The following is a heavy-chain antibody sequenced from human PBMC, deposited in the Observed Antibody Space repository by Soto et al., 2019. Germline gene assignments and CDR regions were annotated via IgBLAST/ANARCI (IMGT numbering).Heavy chain of an antibody. J-gene: IGHJ4*02. CDR1: GGSFSGYY. Sequence: PSETLSLTCAVYGGSFSGYYWSWIRQPPGKGLEWIGEINHSGSTNYNPSLKSRVTISVDTSKNQFSLKLSSVTAADTAVYYCAGSSGYYPGWGQGTLVTVSS. V-gene: IGHV4-34*01. CDR2: INHSGST. CDR3: AGSSGYYPG. D-gene: IGHD3-22*01.